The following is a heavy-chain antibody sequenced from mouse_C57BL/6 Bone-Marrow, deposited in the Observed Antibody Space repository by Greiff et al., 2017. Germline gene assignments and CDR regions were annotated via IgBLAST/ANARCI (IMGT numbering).Heavy chain of an antibody. D-gene: IGHD1-1*01. CDR1: GYAFSSYW. Sequence: VQLKESGAELVKPGASVKISCKASGYAFSSYWMNWVKQRPGKGLEWIGQIYPGDGDTNYNGKFKGKATLTADKSSSTAYMQLSSLTSEDSAVYFCARGGYGSILYYYAMDYWGQGTSVTVSS. J-gene: IGHJ4*01. V-gene: IGHV1-80*01. CDR2: IYPGDGDT. CDR3: ARGGYGSILYYYAMDY.